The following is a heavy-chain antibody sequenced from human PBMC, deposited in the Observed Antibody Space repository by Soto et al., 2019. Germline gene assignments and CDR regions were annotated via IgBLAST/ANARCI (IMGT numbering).Heavy chain of an antibody. CDR3: ARDIKRSYGDYYYYGMDV. D-gene: IGHD4-17*01. Sequence: QVQLVQSGAEVKKPGASVKVSCKASGYTFTSYGISWVRQAPGQGLERMGWISAYNGNTNYAQKLQGRVTMTTDTSTSTAYMELRSLGSDDTAVYYCARDIKRSYGDYYYYGMDVWGQGTTVTVSS. J-gene: IGHJ6*02. V-gene: IGHV1-18*01. CDR2: ISAYNGNT. CDR1: GYTFTSYG.